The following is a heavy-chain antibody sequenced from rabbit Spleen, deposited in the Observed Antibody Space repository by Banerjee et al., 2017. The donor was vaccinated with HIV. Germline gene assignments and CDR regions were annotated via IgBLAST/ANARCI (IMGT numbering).Heavy chain of an antibody. V-gene: IGHV1S40*01. CDR1: GVSFSTNHY. J-gene: IGHJ6*01. CDR3: ARDTGSSFSSYGMDL. D-gene: IGHD8-1*01. CDR2: IDIGSRDFT. Sequence: QSLEESGGDLVKPGASLTLTCTASGVSFSTNHYMCWVRQAPGKGLEWIACIDIGSRDFTYYASWAKGRFTISKSSSTTVTLQMTSLTVADTATYFCARDTGSSFSSYGMDLWGPGTLVTVS.